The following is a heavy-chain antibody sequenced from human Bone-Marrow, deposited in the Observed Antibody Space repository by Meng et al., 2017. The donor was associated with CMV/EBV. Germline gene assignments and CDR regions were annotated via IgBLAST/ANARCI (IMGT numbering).Heavy chain of an antibody. CDR2: FDPEDGET. CDR3: ATRDEGGAFDI. D-gene: IGHD2-21*02. J-gene: IGHJ3*02. V-gene: IGHV1-24*01. CDR1: GYTLTELS. Sequence: DQLVQSGAVVKQPGSSRKASCKVYGYTLTELSMHWVRQAPGKGLEWMGGFDPEDGETIYAQKFQGRVTMTEDTSTDTAYMELSSLRSEDTAVYYCATRDEGGAFDIWGQGTMVTVSS.